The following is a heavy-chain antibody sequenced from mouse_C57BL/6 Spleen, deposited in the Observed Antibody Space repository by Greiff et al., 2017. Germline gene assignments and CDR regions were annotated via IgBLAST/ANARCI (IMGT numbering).Heavy chain of an antibody. J-gene: IGHJ1*01. CDR2: IDTSDSET. CDR3: AIYYSNYDDV. CDR1: GYTFTSYW. V-gene: IGHV1-52*01. Sequence: QVQLKQPGAELVRPGSSVKLSCKASGYTFTSYWMHWVKQRPIQGLEWIGNIDTSDSETHSNQKFKDKATLTVDKSSSTAYMQLSSLTSEDSAVYYCAIYYSNYDDVWGSGTTVTVSS. D-gene: IGHD2-5*01.